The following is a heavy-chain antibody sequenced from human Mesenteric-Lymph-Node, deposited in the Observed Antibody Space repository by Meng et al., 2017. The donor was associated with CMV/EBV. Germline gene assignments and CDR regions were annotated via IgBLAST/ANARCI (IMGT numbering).Heavy chain of an antibody. CDR1: GGSFSGYY. CDR3: ARGFKLVATITTGGYYYGMDV. D-gene: IGHD5-12*01. V-gene: IGHV4-34*01. CDR2: INHSGST. Sequence: GSLRLSCAVYGGSFSGYYWSWIRQPPGKGLEWIGEINHSGSTNYNPSLKSRVTISVDTSKNPFSLKLSSVTAADTAVYYCARGFKLVATITTGGYYYGMDVWGQGTTVTVSS. J-gene: IGHJ6*02.